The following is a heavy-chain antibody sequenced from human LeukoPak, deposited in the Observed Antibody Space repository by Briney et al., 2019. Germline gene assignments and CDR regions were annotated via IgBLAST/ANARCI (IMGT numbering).Heavy chain of an antibody. Sequence: GGSLRLSCAASGFTVSSNYMSWVRQAPGKRLEWVSVIYSGGSTYYADSVKGRFTISRDNSKNTLYLQMNSLRAEDTAVYYCAGTVVVTAIPSPYFDYWGQGTLVTVSS. D-gene: IGHD2-21*02. CDR2: IYSGGST. V-gene: IGHV3-66*02. J-gene: IGHJ4*02. CDR1: GFTVSSNY. CDR3: AGTVVVTAIPSPYFDY.